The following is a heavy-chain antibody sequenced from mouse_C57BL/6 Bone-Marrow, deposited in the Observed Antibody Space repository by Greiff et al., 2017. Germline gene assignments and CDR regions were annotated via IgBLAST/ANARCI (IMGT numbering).Heavy chain of an antibody. V-gene: IGHV5-17*01. J-gene: IGHJ3*01. CDR1: GFTFSDYG. CDR3: ARGGDYYGPWFAY. Sequence: EVKLVESGGGLVKPGGSLKLSCAASGFTFSDYGMHWVRQAPEKGLEWVAYISSGSSTIYYADTVKGRFTISRDNAKNTLFLQMTSLRSEDTAMYYCARGGDYYGPWFAYWGQGTLVTVSA. D-gene: IGHD1-1*01. CDR2: ISSGSSTI.